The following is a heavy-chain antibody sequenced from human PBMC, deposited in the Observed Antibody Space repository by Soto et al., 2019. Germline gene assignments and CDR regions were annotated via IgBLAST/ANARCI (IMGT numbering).Heavy chain of an antibody. CDR2: ILGGGGST. CDR3: SKGGTSWYFDY. V-gene: IGHV3-23*01. Sequence: EVQLLESGGGLVQPGGSLRLSCAASVFTFSNYPMSWVRQAPGQGLESFSVILGGGGSTYYADFVKGRCTISRDDSNSTVFLQMNSLRADDTATSYCSKGGTSWYFDYRGQGTLVNV. J-gene: IGHJ4*02. D-gene: IGHD2-2*01. CDR1: VFTFSNYP.